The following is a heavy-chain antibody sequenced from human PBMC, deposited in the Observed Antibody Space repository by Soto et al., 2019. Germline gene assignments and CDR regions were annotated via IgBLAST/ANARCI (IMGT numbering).Heavy chain of an antibody. CDR3: ARDLDYSLDY. CDR1: GFSFSTTW. Sequence: GGSLRLSCAASGFSFSTTWMSWVRQAPGKGLEWVANIKQDGSNKYYVDSVKGRFTISRDNAKNSLYLQMNSLRAEDTAVYYCARDLDYSLDYWGQGTLVTVSS. D-gene: IGHD3-16*01. CDR2: IKQDGSNK. J-gene: IGHJ4*02. V-gene: IGHV3-7*01.